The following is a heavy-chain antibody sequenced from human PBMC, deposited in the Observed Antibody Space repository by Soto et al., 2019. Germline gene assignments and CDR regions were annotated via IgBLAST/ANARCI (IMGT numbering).Heavy chain of an antibody. CDR1: GGSISSYY. Sequence: SETLSLTCTVSGGSISSYYWSWIRQPPGKGLEWIGYIYYSGSTNYNPSLKSRVTISVDTSKNQFSLKLSSVTAADTAVYYCARRGGSSWSLGEYWFDPWGQGTLVTVSS. CDR3: ARRGGSSWSLGEYWFDP. V-gene: IGHV4-59*01. CDR2: IYYSGST. D-gene: IGHD6-13*01. J-gene: IGHJ5*02.